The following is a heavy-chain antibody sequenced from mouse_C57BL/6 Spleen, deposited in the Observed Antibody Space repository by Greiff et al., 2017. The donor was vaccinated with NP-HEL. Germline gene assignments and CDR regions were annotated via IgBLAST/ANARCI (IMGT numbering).Heavy chain of an antibody. Sequence: QVQLKQPGAELVKPGASVKLSCKASGYTFTSYWMQWVKQRPGQGLEWIGEIDPSDSYTNYNQKFKGKATLTVETSSSTAYMQLSRLTSEDSAVYYCARRGYFDYWGQGTTLTVSS. CDR1: GYTFTSYW. CDR3: ARRGYFDY. V-gene: IGHV1-50*01. J-gene: IGHJ2*01. CDR2: IDPSDSYT.